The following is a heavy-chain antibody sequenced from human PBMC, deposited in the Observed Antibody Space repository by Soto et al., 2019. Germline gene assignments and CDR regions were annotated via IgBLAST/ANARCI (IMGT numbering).Heavy chain of an antibody. V-gene: IGHV4-59*08. Sequence: SETLSLTCNVAGGSISYSYWSWIRQTPGKGLEWIGYGHSNGISKYNPSLESRVLISVDTSKSLFSLKVSSVTAADTAVYYCARSFTEPYFFDFWGQGTLVTVSS. CDR3: ARSFTEPYFFDF. J-gene: IGHJ4*02. CDR1: GGSISYSY. CDR2: GHSNGIS.